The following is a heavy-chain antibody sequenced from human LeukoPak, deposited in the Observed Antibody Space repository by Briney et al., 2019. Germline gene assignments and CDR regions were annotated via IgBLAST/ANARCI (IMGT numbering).Heavy chain of an antibody. D-gene: IGHD3-3*01. V-gene: IGHV4-61*02. J-gene: IGHJ4*02. CDR1: GGSISSGSYY. Sequence: SETLSLTCTVSGGSISSGSYYWSWIRQPAGKGLEWIGRIYTSGGTNYNPSLKSRVTISVDTSKNQFSLKLSSVTAADTAVCYCARANDFWSGSDYWGQGTLVTVSS. CDR2: IYTSGGT. CDR3: ARANDFWSGSDY.